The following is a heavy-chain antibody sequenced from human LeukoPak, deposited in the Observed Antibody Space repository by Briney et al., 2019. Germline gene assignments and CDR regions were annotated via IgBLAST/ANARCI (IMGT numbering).Heavy chain of an antibody. CDR2: INSNSGST. CDR3: ARDRAVTHYFDY. CDR1: GYSFTDYY. V-gene: IGHV1-2*02. J-gene: IGHJ4*02. Sequence: ASVKVSCKASGYSFTDYYMHWVRQAPGQGLEWMGWINSNSGSTNYAQKFQGRVTMTRDTSISTAYVELSSLRSDDTAVYYCARDRAVTHYFDYWGQGTLVTVSS. D-gene: IGHD4-17*01.